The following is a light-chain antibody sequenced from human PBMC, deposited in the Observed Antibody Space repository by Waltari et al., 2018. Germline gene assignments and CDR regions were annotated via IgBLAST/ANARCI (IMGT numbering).Light chain of an antibody. J-gene: IGKJ2*01. CDR1: QSISNW. CDR3: QQYNISPYT. V-gene: IGKV1-5*03. Sequence: DIQMTQSPSTLSASVGDRVTITCRASQSISNWLAWYQQKPGKAPKVLIYKSFSLESGVPSRFSGSGSETEFTLTSSSLQPDDFATYYCQQYNISPYTFGQGTTLE. CDR2: KSF.